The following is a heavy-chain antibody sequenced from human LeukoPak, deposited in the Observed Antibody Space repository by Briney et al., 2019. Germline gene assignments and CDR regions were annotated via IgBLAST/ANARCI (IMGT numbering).Heavy chain of an antibody. Sequence: ASVKVSCKASGYTFTSYDINWVRQATGQGLEWMGWMNPNSGNTGYAQKFQGRVTMARNTSISTAYMELSSLRSEDTAVYYCAREEGSSWYRYYYYMDVWGKGTTVTISS. D-gene: IGHD6-13*01. CDR1: GYTFTSYD. CDR3: AREEGSSWYRYYYYMDV. J-gene: IGHJ6*03. V-gene: IGHV1-8*01. CDR2: MNPNSGNT.